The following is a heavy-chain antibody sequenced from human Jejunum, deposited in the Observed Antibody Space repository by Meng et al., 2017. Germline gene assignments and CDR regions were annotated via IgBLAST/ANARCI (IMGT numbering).Heavy chain of an antibody. D-gene: IGHD7-27*01. V-gene: IGHV4-59*01. CDR3: ARGAPGLDP. CDR2: VYYSGIT. Sequence: SETLSLTCTVSGASISSSYWSWIRQPPEKGLEYIGYVYYSGITNYNPSLKRRVTISIDTSENQFSLKLSSVTAADTAVYYCARGAPGLDPWGQGTLVTVSS. CDR1: GASISSSY. J-gene: IGHJ5*02.